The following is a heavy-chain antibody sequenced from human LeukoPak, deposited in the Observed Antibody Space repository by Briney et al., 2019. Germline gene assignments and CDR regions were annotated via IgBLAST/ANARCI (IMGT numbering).Heavy chain of an antibody. Sequence: GGSLRLSCAASGFAFSSYWMNWVRQAPGKGLEWVANIKEDGSEKYYVDSVKGRFTISRDNAKNSLYLQMNSLRAEDTAVYYCARDRTGFDYWGQGTLVTVSS. V-gene: IGHV3-7*01. CDR3: ARDRTGFDY. J-gene: IGHJ4*02. CDR2: IKEDGSEK. CDR1: GFAFSSYW. D-gene: IGHD1-1*01.